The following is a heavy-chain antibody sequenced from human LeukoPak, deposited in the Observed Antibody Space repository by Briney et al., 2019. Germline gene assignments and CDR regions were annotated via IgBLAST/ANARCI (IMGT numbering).Heavy chain of an antibody. CDR1: GFTFSSYA. Sequence: PGGSLRLSCAASGFTFSSYAMSWVRQAPGKGLEWVSAFSGSGGDTYYADSVKGRFTISRDNSKNTLYLQMNSLRAEDTAVYYCAKDDWYYPHSLGQGTLVTVSS. CDR3: AKDDWYYPHS. CDR2: FSGSGGDT. J-gene: IGHJ5*02. V-gene: IGHV3-23*01. D-gene: IGHD2-21*02.